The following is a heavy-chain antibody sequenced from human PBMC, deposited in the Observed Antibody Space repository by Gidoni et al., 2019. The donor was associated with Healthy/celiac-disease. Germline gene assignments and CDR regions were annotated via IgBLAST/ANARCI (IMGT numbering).Heavy chain of an antibody. CDR1: GDSVASNSAA. Sequence: QVQLQQSGPGLVKPSQTLSLTCAISGDSVASNSAAWHWIRQSPSRGLEWLGRTYYRSKWYNDYAVSVKSRITINPDTSKNQFSLQLNSVTPEDTAVYYCARSDVGYYDSSGYRTFDYWGQGTLVTVSS. CDR3: ARSDVGYYDSSGYRTFDY. V-gene: IGHV6-1*01. J-gene: IGHJ4*02. D-gene: IGHD3-22*01. CDR2: TYYRSKWYN.